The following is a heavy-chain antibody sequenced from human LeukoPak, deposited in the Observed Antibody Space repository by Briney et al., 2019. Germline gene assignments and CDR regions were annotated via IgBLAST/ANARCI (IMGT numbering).Heavy chain of an antibody. D-gene: IGHD3-22*01. J-gene: IGHJ4*02. CDR1: GLTFSDYY. CDR2: ISGSGTTT. Sequence: KTGGSLRLSCAASGLTFSDYYMTWTRQAPGKGLEWVSSISGSGTTTYSADSVRGRFTVSRDNAKNSVFLYMNSLRAEDTAVYYCAIQITMIVVVPYFDYWGQGTLVTVSS. V-gene: IGHV3-11*04. CDR3: AIQITMIVVVPYFDY.